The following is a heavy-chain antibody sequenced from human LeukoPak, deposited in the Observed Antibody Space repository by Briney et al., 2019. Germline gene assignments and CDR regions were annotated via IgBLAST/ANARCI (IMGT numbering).Heavy chain of an antibody. J-gene: IGHJ3*02. V-gene: IGHV4-31*03. CDR2: KYYSGSA. Sequence: NPSQTLSLTCSVSGVSVSDGRYYWTWIRQHPGKGLEWIGYKYYSGSAKYNPSLKSRLAISIDTSKNQFSLQLSSVPAADTATYYCATPYCSSLSCLDVFNMWGQGTRVTVSS. D-gene: IGHD2-2*01. CDR3: ATPYCSSLSCLDVFNM. CDR1: GVSVSDGRYY.